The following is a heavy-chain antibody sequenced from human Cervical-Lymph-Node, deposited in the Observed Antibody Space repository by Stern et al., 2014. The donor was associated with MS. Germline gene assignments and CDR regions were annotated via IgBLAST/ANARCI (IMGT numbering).Heavy chain of an antibody. V-gene: IGHV3-11*06. J-gene: IGHJ4*02. CDR2: ISSTSDYT. CDR3: VVHYYGSGTYDY. D-gene: IGHD3-10*01. CDR1: GFTFRDYY. Sequence: VQLVESGGGLVKPGGSLRLSCAASGFTFRDYYMSWVRQAPGKGPEWVSYISSTSDYTDYADSVKGRFSISRDNAKNSLFLQMNNLRLEDTAVYYCVVHYYGSGTYDYWGQGTLVTVSS.